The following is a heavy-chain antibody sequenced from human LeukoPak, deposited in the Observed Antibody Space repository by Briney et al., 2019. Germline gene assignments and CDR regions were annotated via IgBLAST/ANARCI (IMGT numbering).Heavy chain of an antibody. V-gene: IGHV3-30*02. CDR1: GFTFSSYG. CDR2: IRYDGSNN. J-gene: IGHJ5*02. CDR3: AKEPFSYCSSTSWSPDP. Sequence: GGSLRLSCAAPGFTFSSYGMHWVRQAPRKRLERVSYIRYDGSNNYYADSVKGRFTISRDNSKNTLYLQMNSLRAEDTAVYYCAKEPFSYCSSTSWSPDPWGQGTLVTVSS. D-gene: IGHD2-2*01.